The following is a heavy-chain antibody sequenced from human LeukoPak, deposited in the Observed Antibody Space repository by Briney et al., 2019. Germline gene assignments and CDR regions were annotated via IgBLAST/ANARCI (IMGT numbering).Heavy chain of an antibody. Sequence: SVKVSCKASGGTFSSYAISWVRQAPGQGLEWMGGIIPIFGTANYAQKFQGRVTITTDESTSTAYMELSSLRSEDTAVYYCARSPRDVSGWFFDYWGQGTLVTVSS. J-gene: IGHJ4*02. CDR2: IIPIFGTA. V-gene: IGHV1-69*05. CDR1: GGTFSSYA. CDR3: ARSPRDVSGWFFDY. D-gene: IGHD6-19*01.